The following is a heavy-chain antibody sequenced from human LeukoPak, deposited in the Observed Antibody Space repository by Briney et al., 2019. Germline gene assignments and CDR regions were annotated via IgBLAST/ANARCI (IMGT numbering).Heavy chain of an antibody. Sequence: GGSLRLSCIASGFTFSNAWMSWVRQAPGKGLEWVGRIKTKTEGVTTDYAAPVKGRFTISRDDSKNTLFLQMNSLKIEDTAVYYCTTVGCSGSSCYFDYWGQGTLVTVSS. CDR3: TTVGCSGSSCYFDY. J-gene: IGHJ4*02. CDR2: IKTKTEGVTT. D-gene: IGHD2-15*01. CDR1: GFTFSNAW. V-gene: IGHV3-15*01.